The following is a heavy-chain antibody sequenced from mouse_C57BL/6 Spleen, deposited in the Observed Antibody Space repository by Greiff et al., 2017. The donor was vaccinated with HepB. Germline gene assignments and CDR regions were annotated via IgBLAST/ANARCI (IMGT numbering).Heavy chain of an antibody. J-gene: IGHJ3*01. CDR3: ASNWDGFAY. CDR2: ISYDGSN. V-gene: IGHV3-6*01. CDR1: GYSITSGYY. Sequence: EVKLQESGPGLVKPSQSLSLTCSVTGYSITSGYYWNWIRQFPGNKLEWMGYISYDGSNNYNPSLKNRISITRDTSKNQFFLKLNSVTTEDTATYYCASNWDGFAYWGQGTLVTVSA. D-gene: IGHD4-1*01.